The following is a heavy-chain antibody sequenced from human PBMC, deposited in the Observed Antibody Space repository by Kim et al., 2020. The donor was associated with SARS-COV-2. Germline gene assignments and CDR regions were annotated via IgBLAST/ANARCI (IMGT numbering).Heavy chain of an antibody. Sequence: GGSLRLSCAASGFTFSDHYMDWVRQAPGKGLEWVGRIRNKANTYTTEYAASVKGRFTISRDESKNSLFLQMNSLKTEDTAVYYCTRGTTDGLNSRFSFWDYWGQGTLVTVSS. V-gene: IGHV3-72*01. CDR3: TRGTTDGLNSRFSFWDY. CDR2: IRNKANTYTT. CDR1: GFTFSDHY. D-gene: IGHD3-3*01. J-gene: IGHJ4*02.